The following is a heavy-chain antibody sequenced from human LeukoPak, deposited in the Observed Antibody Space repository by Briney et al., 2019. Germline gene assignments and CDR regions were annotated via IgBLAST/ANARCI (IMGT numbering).Heavy chain of an antibody. Sequence: GASVKVSCKASGYTFTSYDINWVRQATGQGLEWMGWMNPNSGNTGYAQKFQGRVTITRNTSISTAYMELSSLRSEDTAVYYCARGLNAVRSSWYSLLRGTPPRLFDPWGQGTLVTVSS. J-gene: IGHJ5*02. D-gene: IGHD6-13*01. CDR1: GYTFTSYD. CDR3: ARGLNAVRSSWYSLLRGTPPRLFDP. CDR2: MNPNSGNT. V-gene: IGHV1-8*03.